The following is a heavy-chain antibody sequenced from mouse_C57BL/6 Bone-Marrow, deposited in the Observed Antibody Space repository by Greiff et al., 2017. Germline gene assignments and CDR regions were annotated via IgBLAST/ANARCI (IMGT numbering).Heavy chain of an antibody. CDR2: IYPGGGYT. CDR1: GYTFTNYW. V-gene: IGHV1-63*01. D-gene: IGHD1-1*01. J-gene: IGHJ3*01. CDR3: ATGSSPAWFAY. Sequence: VQLVESGAELVRPGTSVKMSCKASGYTFTNYWIGWAKQRPGHGLEWIGDIYPGGGYTNYNEKFKGKATLAADKSSSTAYMQFSSLTSEDSAIYYCATGSSPAWFAYWGKGTLVTVSA.